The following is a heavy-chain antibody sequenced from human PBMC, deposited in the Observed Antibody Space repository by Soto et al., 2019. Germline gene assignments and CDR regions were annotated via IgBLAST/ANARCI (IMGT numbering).Heavy chain of an antibody. CDR1: GGSFSGYY. CDR2: INHSGST. J-gene: IGHJ6*01. CDR3: ARGRRWSGYLLDYYYYYGMDV. Sequence: PSETLSLTCAVYGGSFSGYYWSWIRQPPGKGLEWIGEINHSGSTNYNPSLKSRVTISVDTSKNQFSLKLSSVTAADTAVYYCARGRRWSGYLLDYYYYYGMDVWGQGTTVT. D-gene: IGHD3-3*01. V-gene: IGHV4-34*01.